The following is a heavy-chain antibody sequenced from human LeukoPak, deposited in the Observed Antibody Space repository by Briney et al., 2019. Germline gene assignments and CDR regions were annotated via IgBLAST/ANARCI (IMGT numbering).Heavy chain of an antibody. CDR3: ASCSSTSCRPYYYYYGMDV. CDR2: IIPIFGTA. J-gene: IGHJ6*04. CDR1: GGTFSSYA. Sequence: ASVKVSCKASGGTFSSYAISWVRQAPGQGLGWMGGIIPIFGTANYAQKFQGRVTITADKSTSTAYMELSSLRSEDTAVYYCASCSSTSCRPYYYYYGMDVWGKGTTVTVSS. D-gene: IGHD2-2*01. V-gene: IGHV1-69*06.